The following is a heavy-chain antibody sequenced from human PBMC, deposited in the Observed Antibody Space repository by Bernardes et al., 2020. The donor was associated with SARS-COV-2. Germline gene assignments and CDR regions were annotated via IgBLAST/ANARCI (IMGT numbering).Heavy chain of an antibody. J-gene: IGHJ5*02. CDR3: ARQDPVNWFDP. V-gene: IGHV4-39*01. CDR2: IYYSGST. Sequence: TLSLTCTVSGGSITSTSFYWGWVRQPPGKGLEWIATIYYSGSTYYHPSLKSRVTISVDTSKNQFSLRLSSVTAADTAVYYCARQDPVNWFDPWGQGTLVTVSS. CDR1: GGSITSTSFY.